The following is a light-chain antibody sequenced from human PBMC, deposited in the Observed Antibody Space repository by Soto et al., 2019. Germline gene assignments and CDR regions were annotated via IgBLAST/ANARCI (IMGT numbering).Light chain of an antibody. V-gene: IGLV1-40*01. CDR3: QSYDSSLSGYV. CDR1: SSNIGAGYE. CDR2: ENN. Sequence: QSVLTQPPSVSEAPGQRVTISCTGSSSNIGAGYEAHWYQQVPGTAPKLLIYENNNRPSGVPDRFSGSKSGTSASLAITVLQAEDGAEYYCQSYDSSLSGYVFGTGTKLTVL. J-gene: IGLJ1*01.